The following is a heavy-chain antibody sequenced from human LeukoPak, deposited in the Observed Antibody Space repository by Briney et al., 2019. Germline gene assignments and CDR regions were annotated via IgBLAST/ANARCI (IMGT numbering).Heavy chain of an antibody. D-gene: IGHD5/OR15-5a*01. CDR1: GDSISGSSVYY. V-gene: IGHV4-39*01. Sequence: SETLSLTCTLSGDSISGSSVYYWDWIRQPPGKGLEWIGSIYYRGNTDYNPSLKSRATISVDTSKNQLSLKLTSVTAADTAVYYCSRHATDSVGGGWFHPWGQGSLVTVSS. J-gene: IGHJ5*02. CDR3: SRHATDSVGGGWFHP. CDR2: IYYRGNT.